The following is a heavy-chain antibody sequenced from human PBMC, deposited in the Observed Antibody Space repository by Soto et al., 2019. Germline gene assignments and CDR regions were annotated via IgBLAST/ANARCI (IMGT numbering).Heavy chain of an antibody. CDR2: ISYDGSNK. CDR1: GFTFSSYA. Sequence: QVQLVESGGGVVQPGRSLRLSCAASGFTFSSYAMHWVRQAPGKGLEWVAVISYDGSNKYYADSVKGRFTISRDNSKNTLSLHMNSLRAEDTAVYYYARDRSAAGDSEADYWGQGTLVTVSS. V-gene: IGHV3-30-3*01. J-gene: IGHJ4*02. CDR3: ARDRSAAGDSEADY. D-gene: IGHD6-13*01.